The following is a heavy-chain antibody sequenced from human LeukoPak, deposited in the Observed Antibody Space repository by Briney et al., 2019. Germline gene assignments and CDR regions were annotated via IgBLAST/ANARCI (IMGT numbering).Heavy chain of an antibody. J-gene: IGHJ6*02. Sequence: ASVKVSCKTSGYPFTGNYINWLRQAPGQGLEWMGWISAYNGNTNYAQKLQGRVTMTTDTSTSTAYMELRSLRSDDTAVYYCARDHPGDYDFWSGYLYYGMDVWGQGTTVTVSS. V-gene: IGHV1-18*01. D-gene: IGHD3-3*01. CDR1: GYPFTGNY. CDR3: ARDHPGDYDFWSGYLYYGMDV. CDR2: ISAYNGNT.